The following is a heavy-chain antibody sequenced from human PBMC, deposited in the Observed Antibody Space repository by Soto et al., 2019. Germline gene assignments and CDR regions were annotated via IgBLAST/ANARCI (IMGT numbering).Heavy chain of an antibody. Sequence: SETLSLTCAVYGGSLSGYYCTWVRQPPGKGLEWIGEVNPGGITNYSPSVKSRLTISLDTSKKQVSLEMTSVTAADTAVYYCGRVVIKMAIQPIDSWGPGTLVTVSS. CDR1: GGSLSGYY. J-gene: IGHJ4*02. CDR3: GRVVIKMAIQPIDS. V-gene: IGHV4-34*01. CDR2: VNPGGIT.